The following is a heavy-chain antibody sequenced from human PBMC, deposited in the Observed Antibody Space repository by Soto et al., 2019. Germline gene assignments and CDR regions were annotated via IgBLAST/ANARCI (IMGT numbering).Heavy chain of an antibody. CDR2: IYYSGST. J-gene: IGHJ3*02. V-gene: IGHV4-59*01. Sequence: PSETLSLTCSVSGGSISSYYLSWIRQPPGKGLEWIGYIYYSGSTNYNPSLKSRVTISVDTSKNQFSLKLSSVTAADTAVYYCERDSRLGRFYYDFLTGYYSEVFDIWGKGTMVTVSS. D-gene: IGHD3-9*01. CDR3: ERDSRLGRFYYDFLTGYYSEVFDI. CDR1: GGSISSYY.